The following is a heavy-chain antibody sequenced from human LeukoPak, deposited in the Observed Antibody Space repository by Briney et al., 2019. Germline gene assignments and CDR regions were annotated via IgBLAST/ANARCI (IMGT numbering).Heavy chain of an antibody. J-gene: IGHJ5*02. CDR3: ARDTGRIYYYGSGSYYNVVPNNWFDP. CDR2: IYYSGST. Sequence: KPSETLSLTCTVSGGSISSSNYYWGWIRQPPGKGLEWIGNIYYSGSTNYNPSLKSRVTISVDTSKNQFSLKLSSVTAADTAVYYCARDTGRIYYYGSGSYYNVVPNNWFDPWGQGTLVTVSS. D-gene: IGHD3-10*01. V-gene: IGHV4-39*07. CDR1: GGSISSSNYY.